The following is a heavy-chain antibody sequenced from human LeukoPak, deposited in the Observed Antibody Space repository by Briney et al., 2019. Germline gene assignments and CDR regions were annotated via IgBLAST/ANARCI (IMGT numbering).Heavy chain of an antibody. CDR1: GFSFSIYW. J-gene: IGHJ4*02. D-gene: IGHD1-26*01. CDR2: ITSDGSTT. CDR3: AKDRSIGTYYTFDH. V-gene: IGHV3-74*01. Sequence: GGSLRLSCFASGFSFSIYWMHWVRQAPGKGLVWVSRITSDGSTTNYADSVEGRFTISRDNSKNSLYLQMNSLTAADTAVYYCAKDRSIGTYYTFDHWGQGTLVTVSS.